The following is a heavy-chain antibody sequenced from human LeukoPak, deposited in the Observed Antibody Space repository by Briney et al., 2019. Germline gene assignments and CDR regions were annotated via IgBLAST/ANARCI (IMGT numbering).Heavy chain of an antibody. CDR1: GFTFSNAW. D-gene: IGHD3-3*01. CDR2: IKSKFNGGTT. Sequence: KSGGSLRLSCVASGFTFSNAWMSWVRQAPGKGLEWVGRIKSKFNGGTTEYSASVKGRFIISRDDSKNTVYLQMDSLKTEDTAVHYCTTDFGDPDWGQGTLVTVSS. J-gene: IGHJ4*02. V-gene: IGHV3-15*01. CDR3: TTDFGDPD.